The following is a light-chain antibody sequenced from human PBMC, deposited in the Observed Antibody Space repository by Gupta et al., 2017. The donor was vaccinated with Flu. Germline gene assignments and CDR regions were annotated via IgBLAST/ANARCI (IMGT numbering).Light chain of an antibody. V-gene: IGKV3-20*01. CDR2: AAS. CDR3: QQYDRSPLT. J-gene: IGKJ4*01. Sequence: TMLLWSGDTATLSCSARKRRSDNYLAWYHQKPGQAPRLLIYAASTRATDIPDRFSGSGSGTDFSLTITRLEPEDFGVYYCQQYDRSPLTFGGGTKVE. CDR1: KRRSDNY.